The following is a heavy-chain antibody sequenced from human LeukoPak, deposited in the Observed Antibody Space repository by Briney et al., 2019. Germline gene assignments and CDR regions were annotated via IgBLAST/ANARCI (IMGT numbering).Heavy chain of an antibody. CDR1: GFTFSSYA. V-gene: IGHV3-30-3*01. D-gene: IGHD4-11*01. CDR2: ISYDGSNK. J-gene: IGHJ4*02. Sequence: PGGSLRLSCAASGFTFSSYAMHWVRQAPGKGLEWVAVISYDGSNKYYADSVKGRFTISRDNSMNTLYLQMNSLRAEDTAVYYCARIGDYSNYRYYFDYWGQGTLVTVSS. CDR3: ARIGDYSNYRYYFDY.